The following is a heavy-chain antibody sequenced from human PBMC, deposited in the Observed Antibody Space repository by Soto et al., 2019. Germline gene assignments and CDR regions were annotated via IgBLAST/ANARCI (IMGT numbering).Heavy chain of an antibody. V-gene: IGHV1-69*06. D-gene: IGHD3-3*01. CDR2: IIPIFGTA. CDR1: GGTCSSYA. Sequence: SVKVSCKASGGTCSSYAISWVLQAPGQGLEWMGGIIPIFGTANYAQKFQGRVTITADKSTSTAYMELSSLRSEDTAVYYCARREEGFWSGYYTDIRYGMDVWGQGTTVTVSS. J-gene: IGHJ6*02. CDR3: ARREEGFWSGYYTDIRYGMDV.